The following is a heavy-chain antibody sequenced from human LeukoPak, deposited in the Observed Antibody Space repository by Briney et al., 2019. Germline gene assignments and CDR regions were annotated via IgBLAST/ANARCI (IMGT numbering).Heavy chain of an antibody. V-gene: IGHV3-23*01. J-gene: IGHJ4*02. CDR2: ISGSGGST. CDR3: AKYLPTHIVVANYYFDY. Sequence: GGSLRLSCAASGFTFSSYAMSWVRQAPGKGLEWVSAISGSGGSTYYADSVKGRFTISRDNSKNTLYLQMNSLRAEDTAVYYCAKYLPTHIVVANYYFDYWGQGTLVTVSS. D-gene: IGHD2-21*01. CDR1: GFTFSSYA.